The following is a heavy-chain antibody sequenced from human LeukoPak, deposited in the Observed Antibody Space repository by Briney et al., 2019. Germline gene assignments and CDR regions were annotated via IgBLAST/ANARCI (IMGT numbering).Heavy chain of an antibody. V-gene: IGHV4-34*01. D-gene: IGHD2-15*01. CDR3: ARGKRRVVSGSAFDI. CDR1: GGSFSGYY. J-gene: IGHJ3*02. CDR2: INHSGST. Sequence: SETLSLTCAVYGGSFSGYYWSWIRQPPGKGLEWIGEINHSGSTNYNPSLKSRVTISVDTSKNQFSLKLSSVTAADTAVYYCARGKRRVVSGSAFDIWGQGIMVTVSS.